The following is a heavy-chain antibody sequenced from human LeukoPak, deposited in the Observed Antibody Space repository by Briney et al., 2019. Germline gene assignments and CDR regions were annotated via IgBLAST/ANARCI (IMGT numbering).Heavy chain of an antibody. CDR2: IYSGGST. V-gene: IGHV3-66*04. J-gene: IGHJ4*02. Sequence: GGSLRLSCAASGFTVSSNYMSWVRQAPGKGLEWVSVIYSGGSTYYADSVKGRFTISRDNSKNTLYLQMNSLRAEDTAVYYCARPRGAVAGTFDHWGQGTLVTVSS. CDR1: GFTVSSNY. CDR3: ARPRGAVAGTFDH. D-gene: IGHD6-19*01.